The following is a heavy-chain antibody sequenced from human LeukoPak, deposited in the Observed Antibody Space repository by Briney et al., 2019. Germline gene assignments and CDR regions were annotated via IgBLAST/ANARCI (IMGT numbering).Heavy chain of an antibody. CDR1: GGSISSSSYY. D-gene: IGHD4-23*01. CDR3: ARTPSMVVTSEVY. Sequence: SETLSLTCTVSGGSISSSSYYWGWIRQPPGKGLEWIGSIYYSGSTYYNPSLKSRVTISVATSKNLFSLKLSSVTAADTAVYYCARTPSMVVTSEVYWGQGTLVTVSS. J-gene: IGHJ4*02. CDR2: IYYSGST. V-gene: IGHV4-39*01.